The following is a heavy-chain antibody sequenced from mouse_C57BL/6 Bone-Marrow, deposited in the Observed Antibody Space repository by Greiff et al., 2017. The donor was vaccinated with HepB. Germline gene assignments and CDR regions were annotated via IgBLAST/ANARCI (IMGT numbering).Heavy chain of an antibody. V-gene: IGHV1-26*01. D-gene: IGHD6-1*01. J-gene: IGHJ2*01. CDR3: ARWRQLKDY. CDR2: INPNNGGT. CDR1: GYTFTDYY. Sequence: EVQLQQSGPELVKPGASVKISCKASGYTFTDYYMNWVKQSHGKSLEWIGDINPNNGGTSYNQKFKGKATLTVDKSSSTAYMELRSLTSEDSAVYYCARWRQLKDYWGQGTTLTVSS.